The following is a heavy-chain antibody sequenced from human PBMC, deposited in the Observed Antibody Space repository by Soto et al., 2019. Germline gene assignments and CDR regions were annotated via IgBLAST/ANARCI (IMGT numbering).Heavy chain of an antibody. J-gene: IGHJ6*02. V-gene: IGHV4-31*03. CDR3: ARETIVRGVPYGMDV. D-gene: IGHD3-10*01. CDR1: GGSISSGGYY. Sequence: SETLSLTCTVSGGSISSGGYYWSWIRQHPGKGLEWIGYIYYSGSTYYNPSLKSRVTISVDTSKNQFSLKLSSVTAADTAVYYCARETIVRGVPYGMDVWGQGTTVTVSS. CDR2: IYYSGST.